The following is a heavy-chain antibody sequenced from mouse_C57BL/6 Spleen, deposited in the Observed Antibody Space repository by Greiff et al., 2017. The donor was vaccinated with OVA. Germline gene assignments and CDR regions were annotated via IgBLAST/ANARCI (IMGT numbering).Heavy chain of an antibody. CDR1: GYTFTSYW. D-gene: IGHD2-2*01. J-gene: IGHJ2*01. CDR3: AVSTMVTSWNFDY. V-gene: IGHV1-61*01. CDR2: IYPSDSET. Sequence: QVQLQQPGAELVRPGSSVKLSCKASGYTFTSYWMDWVKQRPGQGLEWIGNIYPSDSETHYNQKFKDKATLTVDKSSRTTFMQLISLTSEDYAVYYCAVSTMVTSWNFDYWGQGTTLTVSS.